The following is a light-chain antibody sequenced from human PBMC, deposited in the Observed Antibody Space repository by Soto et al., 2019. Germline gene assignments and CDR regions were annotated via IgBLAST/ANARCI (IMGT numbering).Light chain of an antibody. CDR2: EVS. CDR1: SSDIGAYNY. CDR3: SSYAGSNDRWV. J-gene: IGLJ3*02. Sequence: QSALTQPPSASGSPGQSVTISCTGTSSDIGAYNYVSWYQQHPGKAPKLTIHEVSKRPSGVPDRFSGSKSGNTASLTVSGLQAEDEADYYCSSYAGSNDRWVFGGGTQLTVL. V-gene: IGLV2-8*01.